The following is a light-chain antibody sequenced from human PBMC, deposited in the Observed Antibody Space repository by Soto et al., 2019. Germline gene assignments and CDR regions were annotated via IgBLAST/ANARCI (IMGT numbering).Light chain of an antibody. J-gene: IGLJ1*01. Sequence: QSALTQPASVSGSPGQSITISCTGTSSDVGSYNLVSWYQQHPGKAPKLMIYEVSKRPSGVSNRISGSKSGNTASLTISGLQAEDEDDYYCCSYAGSSTFYYVFGTGTKLTVL. CDR1: SSDVGSYNL. CDR2: EVS. CDR3: CSYAGSSTFYYV. V-gene: IGLV2-23*02.